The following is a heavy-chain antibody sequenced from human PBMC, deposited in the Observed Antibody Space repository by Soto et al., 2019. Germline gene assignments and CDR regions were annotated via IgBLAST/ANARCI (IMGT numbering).Heavy chain of an antibody. J-gene: IGHJ5*02. CDR1: GYTFTSYG. CDR2: ISAYNGNT. V-gene: IGHV1-18*01. D-gene: IGHD3-22*01. Sequence: GASVKVSCKASGYTFTSYGISWVRQAPGQGLEWMGWISAYNGNTNYAQKLQGRVTMTTDTSTSTAYMELRSLRSDDTAFFSCARGKGSVYHNCFAPWGQETLVPSPQ. CDR3: ARGKGSVYHNCFAP.